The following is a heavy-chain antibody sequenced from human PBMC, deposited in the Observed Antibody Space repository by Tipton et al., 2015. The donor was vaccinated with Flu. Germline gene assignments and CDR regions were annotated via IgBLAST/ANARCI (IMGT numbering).Heavy chain of an antibody. CDR2: IYKDGIS. CDR1: GASVVSYY. CDR3: ARRQFHFDS. Sequence: TLSLTCTVSGASVVSYYWTWIRQPPGKGLEWIGYIYKDGISNYNPSLKSRLTMSLDTSKNQFSLKLTSLTAADTAVYFYARRQFHFDSWGQGTLVTVST. V-gene: IGHV4-59*02. D-gene: IGHD6-19*01. J-gene: IGHJ4*02.